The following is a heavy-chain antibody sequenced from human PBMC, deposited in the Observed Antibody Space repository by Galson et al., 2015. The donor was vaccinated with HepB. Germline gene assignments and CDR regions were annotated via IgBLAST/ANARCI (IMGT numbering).Heavy chain of an antibody. CDR1: GFTFNDYT. CDR3: ARGVRGNYPTFDY. CDR2: ISWNGDNI. J-gene: IGHJ4*02. V-gene: IGHV3-9*01. D-gene: IGHD5-24*01. Sequence: SLRLSCAASGFTFNDYTMHWVWQTPGKGLEWVSSISWNGDNIGYADSVKGRFTISRDNAKNSLYLRMNSLRAEDTALYYCARGVRGNYPTFDYWGQGTLVTVSS.